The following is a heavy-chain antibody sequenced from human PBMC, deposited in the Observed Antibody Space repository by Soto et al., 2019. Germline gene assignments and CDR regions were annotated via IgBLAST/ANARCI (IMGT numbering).Heavy chain of an antibody. CDR2: IYPGDSDT. CDR3: ARHIYNWDDPTRKGYYYYAMDV. Sequence: PGESLKISCKGSGFTFTNYWIGWVRQMPGKGLEWMGIIYPGDSDTRYSPSFQGQVTFSADKSISTACLQWSSLKASDTAMYYCARHIYNWDDPTRKGYYYYAMDVWGQGTTVTVSS. CDR1: GFTFTNYW. V-gene: IGHV5-51*01. D-gene: IGHD1-1*01. J-gene: IGHJ6*02.